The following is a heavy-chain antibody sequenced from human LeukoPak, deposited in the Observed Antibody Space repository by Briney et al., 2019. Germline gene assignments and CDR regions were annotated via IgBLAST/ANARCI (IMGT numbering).Heavy chain of an antibody. Sequence: GGSLRLSCAASGFTFSSYSMNWVRQAPGKGLEWVSVIYSGRSTYYADSVKGRFTISRDNSKNTLSLQMNSLRAEDTAVYYCASQVYGGNSGAFDIWGQGTMVTVSS. CDR2: IYSGRST. CDR1: GFTFSSYS. J-gene: IGHJ3*02. D-gene: IGHD4-23*01. CDR3: ASQVYGGNSGAFDI. V-gene: IGHV3-66*04.